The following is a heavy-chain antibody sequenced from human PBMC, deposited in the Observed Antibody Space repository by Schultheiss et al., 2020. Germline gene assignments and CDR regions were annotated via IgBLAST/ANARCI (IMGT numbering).Heavy chain of an antibody. J-gene: IGHJ6*03. Sequence: SETLSLTCTVSGGSISSGGYYWSWIRQHPGKGLEWIGYIYYSGSTYYNPSLKSRVTISVDKSKNQFSLKLSSVTAADTAVYYCAREWDYYYYMDVWGKGTTVTVSS. CDR1: GGSISSGGYY. CDR2: IYYSGST. V-gene: IGHV4-31*03. CDR3: AREWDYYYYMDV. D-gene: IGHD1-26*01.